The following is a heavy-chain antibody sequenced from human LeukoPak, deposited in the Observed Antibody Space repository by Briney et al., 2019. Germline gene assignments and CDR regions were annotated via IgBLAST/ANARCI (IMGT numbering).Heavy chain of an antibody. Sequence: SETLSLTCTVSGGSISSYYWSWIRQPPGKGLEWLGYIYYSGSTNYNPSLKSRVTISVDTSKNQFSLKLSSVTAADTAVYYCARADCGGDCYSGSDAFDIWGQGTMVTVSS. J-gene: IGHJ3*02. CDR1: GGSISSYY. CDR3: ARADCGGDCYSGSDAFDI. V-gene: IGHV4-59*01. D-gene: IGHD2-21*02. CDR2: IYYSGST.